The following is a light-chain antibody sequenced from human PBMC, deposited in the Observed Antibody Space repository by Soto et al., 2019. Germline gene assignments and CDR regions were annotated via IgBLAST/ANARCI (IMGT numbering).Light chain of an antibody. CDR2: DND. CDR3: GAWDNTQSWV. Sequence: QSVLTQPPSVSAAPGQRITISCSGSGSNIGGFSVSWYQQLPGTAPKLLIYDNDKRPSGIPDRCSGSKSGTSATLAITTLQTGDEAHYFCGAWDNTQSWVFGPGTKVTVL. V-gene: IGLV1-51*01. CDR1: GSNIGGFS. J-gene: IGLJ1*01.